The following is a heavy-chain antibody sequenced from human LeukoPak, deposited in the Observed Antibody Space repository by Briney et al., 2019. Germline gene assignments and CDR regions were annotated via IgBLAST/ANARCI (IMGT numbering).Heavy chain of an antibody. V-gene: IGHV3-7*04. CDR2: INQDGSQK. CDR1: RFTLSTYW. J-gene: IGHJ4*02. Sequence: GSLRLSCEASRFTLSTYWMSLVRQAPGKGLEWVANINQDGSQKYYVDSVKGRFTISRDNARNSLFLQMNSLRAEDSAVYYCATDLYYWGQGTLVTVSS. CDR3: ATDLYY.